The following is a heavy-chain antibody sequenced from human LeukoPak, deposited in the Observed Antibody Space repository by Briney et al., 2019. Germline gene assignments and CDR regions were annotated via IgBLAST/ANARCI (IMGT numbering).Heavy chain of an antibody. V-gene: IGHV7-4-1*02. CDR2: INTKTGNP. Sequence: APVKVSCKASGYTFTRYVMNWVRQAPGQGLEWMGWINTKTGNPTYAQGFTGRFVFSLDTSVTTTYLQISSLKAEDTAVYYCARSVGYSYGYEVYWGQGTLVTVSS. D-gene: IGHD5-18*01. CDR1: GYTFTRYV. J-gene: IGHJ4*02. CDR3: ARSVGYSYGYEVY.